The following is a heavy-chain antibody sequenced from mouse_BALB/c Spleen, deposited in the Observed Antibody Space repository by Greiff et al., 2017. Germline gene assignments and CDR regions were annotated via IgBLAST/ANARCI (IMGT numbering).Heavy chain of an antibody. J-gene: IGHJ4*01. CDR2: INPSTGYT. D-gene: IGHD2-1*01. CDR3: ARRGSIYYGNYYAMDY. Sequence: VKLVESGAELAKPGASVKMSCKASGYTFTSYWMHWVKQRPGQGLEWIGYINPSTGYTEYNQKFKDKATLTADKSSSTAYMQLSSLTSEDSAVYYCARRGSIYYGNYYAMDYWGQGTSVTVSS. V-gene: IGHV1-7*01. CDR1: GYTFTSYW.